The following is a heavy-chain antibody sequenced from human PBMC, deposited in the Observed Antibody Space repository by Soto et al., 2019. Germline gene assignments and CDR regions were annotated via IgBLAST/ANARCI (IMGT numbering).Heavy chain of an antibody. Sequence: SETLSLTCTVSGGSISSSSYYWGWIRQPPGKGLEWIGSIYYSGSTYYNPSLKSRVTISVDTSKNQFSLKLSSVTAADTAVYYCARHGDRIAALRYFDYWGQGTLVTVSS. CDR3: ARHGDRIAALRYFDY. D-gene: IGHD6-6*01. V-gene: IGHV4-39*01. CDR2: IYYSGST. J-gene: IGHJ4*02. CDR1: GGSISSSSYY.